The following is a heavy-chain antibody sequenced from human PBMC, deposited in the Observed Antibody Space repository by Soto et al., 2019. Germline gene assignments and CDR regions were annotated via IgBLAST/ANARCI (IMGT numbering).Heavy chain of an antibody. CDR2: ISWNSGNI. CDR3: AKDIHTITMNRRNQNFDY. CDR1: GFTFDDYA. Sequence: EVQLVESGGGLVQPGRSLRLSCAASGFTFDDYAMHWVRQAPGKGLEWVSGISWNSGNIGYADSVKGRFTISRDNAKNSLFLQMNTLRPEDTALYYCAKDIHTITMNRRNQNFDYWGQGTLVTVSS. V-gene: IGHV3-9*01. J-gene: IGHJ4*02. D-gene: IGHD3-22*01.